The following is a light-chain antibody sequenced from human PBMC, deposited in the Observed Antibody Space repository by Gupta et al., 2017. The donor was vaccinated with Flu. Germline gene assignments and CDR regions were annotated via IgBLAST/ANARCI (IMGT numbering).Light chain of an antibody. V-gene: IGLV1-44*01. CDR1: SSNVGRNN. CDR2: VNN. J-gene: IGLJ1*01. Sequence: VTIVLSGSSSNVGRNNVNWDHQLPATATTLLIYVNNQRPFGVPARGSCSTSGTSASLAITGLQSEDEADDYCDAGEDSRNGHYVFGTGTKVTVL. CDR3: DAGEDSRNGHYV.